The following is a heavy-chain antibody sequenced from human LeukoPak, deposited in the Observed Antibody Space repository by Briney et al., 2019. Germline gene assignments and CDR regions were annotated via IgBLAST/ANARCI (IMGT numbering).Heavy chain of an antibody. J-gene: IGHJ4*02. CDR1: GFTFSSYA. V-gene: IGHV3-23*01. CDR3: AKIGDSSSLFDY. D-gene: IGHD6-6*01. CDR2: ISGSGGST. Sequence: GGSLRLSCAASGFTFSSYAMSWVRQAPGKGLEWVSAISGSGGSTYYADSVKGRFTISRDNSKNTLCLQMNSLRAEDTAVYYCAKIGDSSSLFDYWGQGTLVTVSS.